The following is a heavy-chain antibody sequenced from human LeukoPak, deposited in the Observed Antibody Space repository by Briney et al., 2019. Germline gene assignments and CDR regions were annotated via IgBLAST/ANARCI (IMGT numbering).Heavy chain of an antibody. CDR1: GYTFTGYY. V-gene: IGHV1-2*02. Sequence: ASVKVSCKASGYTFTGYYMHWVRQAPGQGLEWMGWINPNSGGTNYAQKFQGRVTMTRDTSISTAHMELSRLRSDDTAVYYCASTIITPYNWFDPWGQGTLVTVSS. CDR2: INPNSGGT. CDR3: ASTIITPYNWFDP. D-gene: IGHD3-22*01. J-gene: IGHJ5*02.